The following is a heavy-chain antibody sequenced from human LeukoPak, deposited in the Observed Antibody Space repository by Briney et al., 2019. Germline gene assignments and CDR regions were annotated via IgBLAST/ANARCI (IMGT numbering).Heavy chain of an antibody. CDR1: GFTFSSYG. CDR3: AKANSPRQWLVQDD. J-gene: IGHJ4*02. V-gene: IGHV3-30*18. CDR2: ISYDGSNK. Sequence: GRSLRLSCAASGFTFSSYGMHWVRQAPGKGLEWVAVISYDGSNKYYADSVKGRFTISRDNSKNTLYLQMNSLRAEDTAVYYCAKANSPRQWLVQDDWGQGTLVTVSS. D-gene: IGHD6-19*01.